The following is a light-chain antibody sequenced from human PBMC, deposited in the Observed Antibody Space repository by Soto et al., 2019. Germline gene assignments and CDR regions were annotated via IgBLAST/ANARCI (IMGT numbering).Light chain of an antibody. CDR1: SSNIGNNY. V-gene: IGLV1-51*01. J-gene: IGLJ1*01. Sequence: QSVLTQPPSVSAAPGQTVTISCSGSSSNIGNNYVSWYQQLPGTAPKLLIYDNNKRPSGIPDRFSGSKSGTSATLGITGLQTWDEADYYCGTWDSSLSAYVFGTGTKLTVL. CDR2: DNN. CDR3: GTWDSSLSAYV.